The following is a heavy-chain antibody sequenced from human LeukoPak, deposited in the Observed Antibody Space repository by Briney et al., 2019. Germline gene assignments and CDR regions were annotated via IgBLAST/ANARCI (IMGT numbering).Heavy chain of an antibody. V-gene: IGHV3-23*01. D-gene: IGHD2-2*01. CDR1: GFTFTSSA. J-gene: IGHJ4*02. Sequence: GGSLRLSCAASGFTFTSSALAWVRQAPGKGLEWVAGISIGGGGTYYADSVKGRFTISRDNSKNTVYLQMNSLRVDGTAVYYCAKFSSRVAYQFDYWGQGTLVTVSS. CDR2: ISIGGGGT. CDR3: AKFSSRVAYQFDY.